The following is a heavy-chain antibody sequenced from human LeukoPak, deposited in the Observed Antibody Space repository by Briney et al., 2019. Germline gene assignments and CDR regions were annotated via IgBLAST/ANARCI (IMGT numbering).Heavy chain of an antibody. CDR1: GYSFTSYW. CDR2: IDPGDSYT. J-gene: IGHJ3*02. V-gene: IGHV5-10-1*01. CDR3: VKGCDAFDI. Sequence: GESLRISCKGSGYSFTSYWITWVRQMPGKGLEWMGRIDPGDSYTNYSPSFHGHVTISADKSISTAYLQWRSLQASDTAMYYCVKGCDAFDIWGQGTMVTVSS.